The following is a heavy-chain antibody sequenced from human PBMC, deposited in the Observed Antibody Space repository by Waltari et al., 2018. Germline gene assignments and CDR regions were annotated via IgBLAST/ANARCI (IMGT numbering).Heavy chain of an antibody. CDR1: GFTFSSYS. V-gene: IGHV3-48*02. Sequence: EVQLVESGGGLVQPGGSLRLSCAASGFTFSSYSMNWFRQAPGKGREWGSYISSSSSTIYYADSVKGRFTLSRENAKNSMYLQMSSLRDEDTAVYYCARDGATTTVTHDYWGQGTLVTVSS. J-gene: IGHJ4*02. D-gene: IGHD4-17*01. CDR3: ARDGATTTVTHDY. CDR2: ISSSSSTI.